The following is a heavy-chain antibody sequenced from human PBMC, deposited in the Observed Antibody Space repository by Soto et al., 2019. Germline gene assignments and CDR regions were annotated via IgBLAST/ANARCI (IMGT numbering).Heavy chain of an antibody. Sequence: SETLSLTCTVSGGSISSYYWSWIRQPPGKGLEWIGYIYYSGSTNYNPSLKSRVTISVDTSKNQFSLKLSSVTAADTAVYYCARQGVALELDFWGKGTLVTVSS. CDR2: IYYSGST. CDR3: ARQGVALELDF. V-gene: IGHV4-59*01. J-gene: IGHJ4*02. D-gene: IGHD2-21*01. CDR1: GGSISSYY.